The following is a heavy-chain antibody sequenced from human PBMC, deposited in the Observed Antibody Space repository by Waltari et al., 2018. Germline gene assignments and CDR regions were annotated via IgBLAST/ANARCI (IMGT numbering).Heavy chain of an antibody. J-gene: IGHJ4*02. Sequence: QVQLQESGPGLVKPSETLSLTCTVSGGSLSSYYWRWIRQPPGKGLEWIGYIYYSGSTNYNPSLKSRVTISVDTSKNQFSLKLSSVTAADTAVYYCARSPSVWSGYYIFDYWGQGTLVTVSS. CDR1: GGSLSSYY. CDR2: IYYSGST. D-gene: IGHD3-3*01. CDR3: ARSPSVWSGYYIFDY. V-gene: IGHV4-59*01.